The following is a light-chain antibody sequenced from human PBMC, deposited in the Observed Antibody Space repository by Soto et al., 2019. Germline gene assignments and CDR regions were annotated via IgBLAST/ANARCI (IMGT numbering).Light chain of an antibody. CDR3: QQRSKYT. V-gene: IGKV3-11*01. Sequence: EIVLTQSPATLSLSPGERATLSCRASQNISSYLAWYQQKPGQAPRLLVYDASNRATGIPARFSGSGSGTDFTLTISRLEPEDFAVYYCQQRSKYTFGRGTKLEIK. J-gene: IGKJ2*01. CDR2: DAS. CDR1: QNISSY.